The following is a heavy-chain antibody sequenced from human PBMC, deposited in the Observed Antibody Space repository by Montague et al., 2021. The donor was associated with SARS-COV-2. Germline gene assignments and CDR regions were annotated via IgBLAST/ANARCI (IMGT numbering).Heavy chain of an antibody. V-gene: IGHV4-61*01. CDR2: IYYSGST. D-gene: IGHD3-3*01. Sequence: SETLSLTCIVSGGSVSSGSYYWSWIRQPPGKGLEWIGHIYYSGSTKYNPSLKSRVTISVDTSKNQFSLKLSSVTAADTAVYYCARDPWRITIFGVVTRYGMDVGGQGPTVTVSS. CDR3: ARDPWRITIFGVVTRYGMDV. CDR1: GGSVSSGSYY. J-gene: IGHJ6*02.